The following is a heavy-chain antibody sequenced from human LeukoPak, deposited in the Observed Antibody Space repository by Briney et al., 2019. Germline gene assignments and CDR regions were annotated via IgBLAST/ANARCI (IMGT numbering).Heavy chain of an antibody. CDR3: ARVTAAAGIYYYYYGMDV. Sequence: SETLSLTCTVSGGSISSYYWSWIRQPPGKGLEWIGYIYYSGSTNYNPSLKSRVTISADTSKNQFSLKLSSVTAADTAVYYCARVTAAAGIYYYYYGMDVWGQGTTVTVSS. V-gene: IGHV4-59*01. CDR2: IYYSGST. J-gene: IGHJ6*02. D-gene: IGHD6-13*01. CDR1: GGSISSYY.